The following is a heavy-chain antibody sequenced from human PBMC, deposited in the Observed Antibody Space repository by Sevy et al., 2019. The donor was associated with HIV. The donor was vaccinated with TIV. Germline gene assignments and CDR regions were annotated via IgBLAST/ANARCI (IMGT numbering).Heavy chain of an antibody. V-gene: IGHV3-49*04. CDR1: XXXXXXYX. CDR3: TXXXGXXSXXXX. Sequence: GGSLRLSXTVXXXXXXXYXMSXVXXAXGXGXXXVAFXXXXVYGGTLDYAASVKGRFTISRDDSKNIAHLQMNDXRTEDTAXYYCTXXXGXXSXXXXWGQXALVTVSS. CDR2: XXXXVYGGTL. J-gene: IGHJ1*01.